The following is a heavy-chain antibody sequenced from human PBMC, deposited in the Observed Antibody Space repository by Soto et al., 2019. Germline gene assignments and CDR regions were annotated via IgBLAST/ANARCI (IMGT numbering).Heavy chain of an antibody. Sequence: VQLVESGGGFVKPGGYLRLSCADSGFTFSNAWMSWVRQAPGKGLEWVGRIKSKTDGGTADYAAPVKARFTISRDDSQNTLYLQMNSLKAEDTAVYYCTTSLPRVGCENLKVYRCDYLGQGTLVTVSS. CDR3: TTSLPRVGCENLKVYRCDY. CDR1: GFTFSNAW. J-gene: IGHJ4*02. CDR2: IKSKTDGGTA. V-gene: IGHV3-15*01. D-gene: IGHD3-16*02.